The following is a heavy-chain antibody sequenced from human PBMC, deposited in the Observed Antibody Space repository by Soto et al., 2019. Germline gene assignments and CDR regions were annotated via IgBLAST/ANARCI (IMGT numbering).Heavy chain of an antibody. CDR3: AKGLVVVAAAEYFQH. V-gene: IGHV3-23*01. J-gene: IGHJ1*01. Sequence: EVQLLESGGGLVQPGGSLRLSCAASGFTFSGYAMSWVRQAPGKGLEWVSAISGSGGSTYYADSVKGRFTISRDNSKNTLYMQMNSLRAEDTAVYYCAKGLVVVAAAEYFQHWGQGTLVTVSS. CDR1: GFTFSGYA. D-gene: IGHD2-15*01. CDR2: ISGSGGST.